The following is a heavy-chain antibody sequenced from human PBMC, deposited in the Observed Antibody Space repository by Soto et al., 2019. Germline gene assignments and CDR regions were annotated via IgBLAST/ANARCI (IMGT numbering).Heavy chain of an antibody. D-gene: IGHD2-15*01. V-gene: IGHV3-48*02. Sequence: GGSLRLSCAASGFTFSSYSMNWVRQAPGKGLEWVSYISSSSSTIYYADSVKGRFTISRDNAKNSLYLQMNSLRDEDTAVYYCARDGAVYCSGGSCYSLPIAVAGFFDYWGQGTLVTVSS. CDR1: GFTFSSYS. CDR3: ARDGAVYCSGGSCYSLPIAVAGFFDY. J-gene: IGHJ4*02. CDR2: ISSSSSTI.